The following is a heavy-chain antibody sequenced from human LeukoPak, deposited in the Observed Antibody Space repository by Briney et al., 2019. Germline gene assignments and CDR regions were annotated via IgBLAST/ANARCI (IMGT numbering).Heavy chain of an antibody. V-gene: IGHV3-30*01. Sequence: GGSLRLSCAASGFTFSSYAMHWVRQAPSKGLEWVAVISYDGSNKYYADSVKGRFTISRDNSKNTLYLQMNSLRAEDTAVYYCARQPAIVLMVYARALDYWGQGTLVTVSS. J-gene: IGHJ4*02. CDR2: ISYDGSNK. CDR1: GFTFSSYA. D-gene: IGHD2-8*01. CDR3: ARQPAIVLMVYARALDY.